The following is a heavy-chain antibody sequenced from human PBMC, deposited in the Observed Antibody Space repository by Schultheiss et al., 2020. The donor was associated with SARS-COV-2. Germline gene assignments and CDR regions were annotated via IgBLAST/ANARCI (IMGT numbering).Heavy chain of an antibody. CDR2: IQQGGSDK. Sequence: GGSLRLSCAASGFTFSDYWMTWVRQAPGKGLEWVAIIQQGGSDKHYVNSVKGRFTISRDNAKNSVSLQMNSLRVEDTAVYYCARDGYSSSLDYYYYGMDVWGQGTTVTVSS. CDR1: GFTFSDYW. V-gene: IGHV3-7*01. J-gene: IGHJ6*02. D-gene: IGHD6-6*01. CDR3: ARDGYSSSLDYYYYGMDV.